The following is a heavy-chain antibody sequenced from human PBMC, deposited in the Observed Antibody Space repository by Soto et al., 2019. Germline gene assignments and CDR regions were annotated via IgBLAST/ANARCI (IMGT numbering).Heavy chain of an antibody. V-gene: IGHV1-69*08. Sequence: QVQLVQSGAEVKKPGSSVKVSCKASGGTFSSCTISWVRQAPGQGLEWMGRIIPILGIANYAQKFQGRVTITADKSTSTAYMELSSLRSEDTAVYYCARDPRRTPREGMDVWGQGTTVTVSS. CDR3: ARDPRRTPREGMDV. CDR1: GGTFSSCT. J-gene: IGHJ6*02. CDR2: IIPILGIA.